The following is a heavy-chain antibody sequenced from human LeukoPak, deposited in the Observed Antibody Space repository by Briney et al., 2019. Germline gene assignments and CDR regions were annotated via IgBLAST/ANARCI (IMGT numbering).Heavy chain of an antibody. CDR1: GGSTSSGSYY. V-gene: IGHV4-61*02. Sequence: SQTLSLTCTVSGGSTSSGSYYWSWIRQPAGKGLEWIGRIYTSGSTNYKPSLKSRVTISVDTSKNQFSLKLTSVTAADTAVYYCARDLYYYDSSGSYLWGFDIWGQGTMVTVSS. D-gene: IGHD3-22*01. J-gene: IGHJ3*02. CDR3: ARDLYYYDSSGSYLWGFDI. CDR2: IYTSGST.